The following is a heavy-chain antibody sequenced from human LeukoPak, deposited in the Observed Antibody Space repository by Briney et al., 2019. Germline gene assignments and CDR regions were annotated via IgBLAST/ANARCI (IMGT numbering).Heavy chain of an antibody. D-gene: IGHD6-6*01. V-gene: IGHV1-2*02. Sequence: ASVKVSCKASGYTFTGYYMHWVRQAPGQGLEWMGWINPNSGGTNYAQKFQGRVTMTRDTSISIAYMELSRLRSDDTAVYYCARERIATRLFDYWGQGTLVTVSS. CDR2: INPNSGGT. CDR3: ARERIATRLFDY. J-gene: IGHJ4*02. CDR1: GYTFTGYY.